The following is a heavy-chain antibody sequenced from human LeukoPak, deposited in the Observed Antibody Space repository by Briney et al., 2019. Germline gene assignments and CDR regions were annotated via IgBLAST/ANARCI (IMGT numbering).Heavy chain of an antibody. CDR2: ISGSGGST. J-gene: IGHJ4*02. CDR1: GFTFSSYA. CDR3: AKTSTGSYYPGYFDS. V-gene: IGHV3-23*01. Sequence: PGGSLRLSCVASGFTFSSYAINWVRQVPGKGLEWVSAISGSGGSTYYADSVKGRFTISRDNSKNTLYLQMNSLRVEETAVYYCAKTSTGSYYPGYFDSWGQGTLVTVSS. D-gene: IGHD1-26*01.